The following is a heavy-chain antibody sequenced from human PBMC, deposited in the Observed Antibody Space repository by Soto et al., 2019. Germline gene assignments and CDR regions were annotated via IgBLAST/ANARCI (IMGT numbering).Heavy chain of an antibody. Sequence: SETLSLTCTVSGGSISSSSYYWGWIRQPPGQGLEWIGSIYYSGSTYYNPSLKSRVTISVDTSKNQFSLKLSSVTAADTAVYYCARHDYDILTGAPSYYYYMDVWGKGTTVTVSS. J-gene: IGHJ6*03. CDR1: GGSISSSSYY. V-gene: IGHV4-39*01. D-gene: IGHD3-9*01. CDR3: ARHDYDILTGAPSYYYYMDV. CDR2: IYYSGST.